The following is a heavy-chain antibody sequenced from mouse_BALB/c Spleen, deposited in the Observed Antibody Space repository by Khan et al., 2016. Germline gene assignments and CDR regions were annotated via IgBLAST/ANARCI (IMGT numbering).Heavy chain of an antibody. J-gene: IGHJ2*01. CDR2: INPDSSTI. D-gene: IGHD1-1*01. CDR3: ARLYYYGSSDY. Sequence: EVKLLESGGGLVQPGGSLKLPCAASGFDFSRYWMSWVRQAPGKGLEWIGEINPDSSTINYTPSLKDKFIISRDNAKNTLYLQMSKVRSEDTALYYCARLYYYGSSDYWGQGTTLTVSS. V-gene: IGHV4-1*02. CDR1: GFDFSRYW.